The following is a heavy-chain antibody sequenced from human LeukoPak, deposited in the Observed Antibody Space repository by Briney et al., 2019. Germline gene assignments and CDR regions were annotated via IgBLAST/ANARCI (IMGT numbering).Heavy chain of an antibody. Sequence: SETLSLTCTVSGGSISSGSYYWSWIRQPAGKGLEWIGRIYTSGSTNYNPSLKCRVTISVDTSKNQFSLKLSSVTAADTAVYYCARVRLYSNYFYYYGMDVWGQGTTVTVSS. CDR2: IYTSGST. J-gene: IGHJ6*02. CDR1: GGSISSGSYY. V-gene: IGHV4-61*02. CDR3: ARVRLYSNYFYYYGMDV. D-gene: IGHD4-11*01.